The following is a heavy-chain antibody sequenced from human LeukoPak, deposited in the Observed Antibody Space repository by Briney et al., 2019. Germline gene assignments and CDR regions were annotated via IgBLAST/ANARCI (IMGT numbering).Heavy chain of an antibody. CDR3: ARDVPSGHFDY. Sequence: SETLSLTCDVSSYSITSSYSSTSSYYWGWIRQPPGQGLEWIGSINHSGITFYNPSLKSRVTISVDTSKTQFSLKLTSVTAADTAFYSCARDVPSGHFDYWGQGALVTVSS. CDR2: INHSGIT. V-gene: IGHV4-38-2*02. D-gene: IGHD2-2*01. CDR1: SYSITSSYSSTSSYY. J-gene: IGHJ4*02.